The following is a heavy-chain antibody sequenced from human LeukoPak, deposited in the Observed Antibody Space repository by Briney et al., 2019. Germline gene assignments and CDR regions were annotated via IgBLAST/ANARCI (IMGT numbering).Heavy chain of an antibody. V-gene: IGHV1-69*13. CDR2: IIPIFGTA. D-gene: IGHD5-24*01. J-gene: IGHJ3*02. CDR3: ASGGIRDGYNSNAFDI. Sequence: AVKVSCKGSGYTLSNHAFSWVRQAPGQGLEWIGGIIPIFGTANYAQKFQGRVTITADESTSTAYMELSSLRSDDTAVYYCASGGIRDGYNSNAFDIWGQGTMVTVSS. CDR1: GYTLSNHA.